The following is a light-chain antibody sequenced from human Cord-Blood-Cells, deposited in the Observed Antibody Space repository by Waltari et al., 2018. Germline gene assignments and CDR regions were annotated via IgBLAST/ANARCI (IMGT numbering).Light chain of an antibody. CDR1: QSSLYSTNNKNY. V-gene: IGKV4-1*01. J-gene: IGKJ1*01. Sequence: DIVMTQSPDSLSVSLGERATINSKPSQSSLYSTNNKNYLAWYQQKPGQPPKLLIYCASTRESGVPDRFSGSGSGTDFTLTISRLQAEDVAVYYCQQYYSTPWTFGQGTKVEIK. CDR3: QQYYSTPWT. CDR2: CAS.